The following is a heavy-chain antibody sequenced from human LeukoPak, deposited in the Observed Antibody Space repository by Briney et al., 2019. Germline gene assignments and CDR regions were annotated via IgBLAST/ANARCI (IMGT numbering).Heavy chain of an antibody. D-gene: IGHD2-21*01. CDR1: GFTFSSYA. Sequence: GGSLRLSCAAPGFTFSSYAMSWVRQAPGKGLEWVSSITGSADNTYYADSVKGRFTISRDNSKNTLYLQMNSLRAEDTAVYYCAILAGNPYWGPGTLVTVSS. V-gene: IGHV3-23*01. J-gene: IGHJ4*02. CDR2: ITGSADNT. CDR3: AILAGNPY.